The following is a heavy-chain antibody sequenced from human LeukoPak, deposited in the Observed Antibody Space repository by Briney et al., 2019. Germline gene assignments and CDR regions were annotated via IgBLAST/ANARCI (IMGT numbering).Heavy chain of an antibody. D-gene: IGHD3-10*01. J-gene: IGHJ4*02. CDR3: AKDILWFGELAY. V-gene: IGHV3-21*04. CDR2: ISGSSSYI. CDR1: GFTFSSYS. Sequence: GGSLRLSCEASGFTFSSYSMNWVRQAPGKGLEWVSSISGSSSYIYYADSVKGRFAISRDNSKNSLYLQMNSLRTEDTALYYCAKDILWFGELAYWGQGTLVTVSS.